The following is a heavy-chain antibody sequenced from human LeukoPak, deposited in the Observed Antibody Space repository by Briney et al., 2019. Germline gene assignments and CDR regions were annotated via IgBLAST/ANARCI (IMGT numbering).Heavy chain of an antibody. D-gene: IGHD1-26*01. CDR3: AKSRIVLVHYFDY. V-gene: IGHV3-23*01. Sequence: PGGSLRLSCAASGFTFSSYSMNWVRQAPGKGLEWVSTISGSGASTYYADSVKGRFTISRDNSKNTLHLQMNSLRAEDTAVYYCAKSRIVLVHYFDYWGQGTLVTVSS. J-gene: IGHJ4*02. CDR1: GFTFSSYS. CDR2: ISGSGAST.